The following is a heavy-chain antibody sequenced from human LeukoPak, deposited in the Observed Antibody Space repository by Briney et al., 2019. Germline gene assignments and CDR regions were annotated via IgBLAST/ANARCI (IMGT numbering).Heavy chain of an antibody. D-gene: IGHD5-12*01. CDR3: ARKRGYSGYDTKNWFDP. V-gene: IGHV4-34*01. J-gene: IGHJ5*02. CDR2: INHSGST. Sequence: PSETLSLTCAAYGGSFSGYYWSWIRQPPGKGLEWIGEINHSGSTNYNPSLKSRVTISVDTSKNQFSLKLSSVTAADTAVYYCARKRGYSGYDTKNWFDPWGQGTLVTVSS. CDR1: GGSFSGYY.